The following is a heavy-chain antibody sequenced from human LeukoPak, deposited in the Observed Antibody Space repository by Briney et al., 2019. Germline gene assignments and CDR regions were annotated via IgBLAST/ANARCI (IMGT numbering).Heavy chain of an antibody. CDR3: ARNHYYGSGSHPPPRNNWFDP. V-gene: IGHV4-34*01. Sequence: SETLSLTCAVYGGSFSGYYWSWIRQPPGKGLEWIGEINHSGSTNYNPSLKSRVTISVDTSKNQFSLKLSSVTAADTAVYYCARNHYYGSGSHPPPRNNWFDPWGQGTLVTVSS. CDR2: INHSGST. D-gene: IGHD3-10*01. CDR1: GGSFSGYY. J-gene: IGHJ5*02.